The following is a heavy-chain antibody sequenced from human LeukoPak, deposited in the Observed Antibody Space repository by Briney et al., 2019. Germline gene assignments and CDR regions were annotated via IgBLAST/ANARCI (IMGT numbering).Heavy chain of an antibody. CDR1: GFTFSSYS. Sequence: PGGSLRLSCAASGFTFSSYSMNWVRQAPGKGLEWVSSISSSSSYIYYADSVKGRFTISRDNAKNSLYLQMNSLRAEDTAVYYCARDDQCSSTSCYDYWGQGTLVTVSS. D-gene: IGHD2-2*01. J-gene: IGHJ4*02. CDR2: ISSSSSYI. V-gene: IGHV3-21*01. CDR3: ARDDQCSSTSCYDY.